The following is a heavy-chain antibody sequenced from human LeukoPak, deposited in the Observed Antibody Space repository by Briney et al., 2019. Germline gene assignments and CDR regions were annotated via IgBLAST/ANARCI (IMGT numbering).Heavy chain of an antibody. Sequence: GGSRRLSCAASGFTVSDYYMSWVRQTPGMGLEWLAYISRGDGPIYYADSVKGRFTISRDNANNSLYLQMNSLSADGTAIYYCARFHVRNLTPLRFWGRGTPVTVSS. CDR2: ISRGDGPI. J-gene: IGHJ4*02. CDR1: GFTVSDYY. V-gene: IGHV3-11*01. CDR3: ARFHVRNLTPLRF. D-gene: IGHD1-7*01.